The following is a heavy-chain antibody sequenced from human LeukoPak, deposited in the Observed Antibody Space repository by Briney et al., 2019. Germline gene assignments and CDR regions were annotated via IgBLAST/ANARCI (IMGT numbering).Heavy chain of an antibody. J-gene: IGHJ3*02. CDR3: ARLRAGLDAFDI. CDR1: GGTFSSYA. V-gene: IGHV1-69*13. CDR2: IIPIFGTA. D-gene: IGHD3/OR15-3a*01. Sequence: SVKVSCKASGGTFSSYAISWVRQAPGQGLEWMGGIIPIFGTANYAQKFQGRVTITADESTSAAYMELSSLRSEDTAVYYCARLRAGLDAFDIWGQGTMVTVSS.